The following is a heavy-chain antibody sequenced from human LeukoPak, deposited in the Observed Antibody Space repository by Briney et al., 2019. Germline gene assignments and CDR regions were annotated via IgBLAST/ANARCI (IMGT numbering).Heavy chain of an antibody. Sequence: GGSLRLSCAASGFTFSSYAMSWVRQSPGKGLEWFSAISGSGGSTYYADSVKGRFTISRDNSKHLLYLKMNSLRAEDTAVHYCPKDCSGWEDPFDIWGQGTMVTVSS. V-gene: IGHV3-23*01. D-gene: IGHD1-26*01. CDR2: ISGSGGST. J-gene: IGHJ3*02. CDR1: GFTFSSYA. CDR3: PKDCSGWEDPFDI.